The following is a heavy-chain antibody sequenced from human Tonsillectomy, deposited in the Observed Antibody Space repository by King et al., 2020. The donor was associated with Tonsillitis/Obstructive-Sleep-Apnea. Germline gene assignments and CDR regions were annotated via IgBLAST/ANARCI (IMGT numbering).Heavy chain of an antibody. CDR3: ARAPSGTFSPYYLDF. V-gene: IGHV5-51*01. J-gene: IGHJ4*02. CDR1: GFSFTSYW. CDR2: IYPGDYDT. D-gene: IGHD1-26*01. Sequence: LQLVQSGAEVKKPGESLKISCTTSGFSFTSYWIGWVRRMPGKGLEWMGIIYPGDYDTRYSPSFQGHVTISADESLSTAYLQWSSLKASDTAIYYCARAPSGTFSPYYLDFWGQGTLVTVSS.